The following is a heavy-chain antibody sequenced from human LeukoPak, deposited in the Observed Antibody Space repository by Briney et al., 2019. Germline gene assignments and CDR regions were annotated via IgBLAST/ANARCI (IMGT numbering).Heavy chain of an antibody. V-gene: IGHV3-23*01. J-gene: IGHJ4*02. D-gene: IGHD6-6*01. CDR3: ANSAWQLVLFLSY. Sequence: GGSLRLSCAASGVPFSNFAMSWVRQAPGKGLEWVSAISGSGGSTYYADSVKGRFTISRDNSKNTLYLQMNSLRAEDTAVYYCANSAWQLVLFLSYWGQGTLVTVSS. CDR2: ISGSGGST. CDR1: GVPFSNFA.